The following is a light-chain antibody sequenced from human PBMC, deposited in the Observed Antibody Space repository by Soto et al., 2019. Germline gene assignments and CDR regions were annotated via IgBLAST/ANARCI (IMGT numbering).Light chain of an antibody. CDR1: NSNIGAGYD. CDR2: ATS. CDR3: QSYDSSLGGVI. V-gene: IGLV1-40*01. J-gene: IGLJ2*01. Sequence: QSVLTQPPSMSGAPGQRVTISCTGSNSNIGAGYDAHWYQQLPGTAPKLLIFATSARPSGVPDRFSGSKSGTSASLAITGLQAEDEADYFGQSYDSSLGGVIFGGGTKLTVL.